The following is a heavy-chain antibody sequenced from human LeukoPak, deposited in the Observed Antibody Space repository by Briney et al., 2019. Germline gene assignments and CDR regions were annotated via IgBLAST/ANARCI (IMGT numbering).Heavy chain of an antibody. D-gene: IGHD4-4*01. J-gene: IGHJ4*02. V-gene: IGHV3-7*01. CDR1: GFTFSSYW. CDR3: ARDYSNYGYYFDY. Sequence: PGGSLRLSCAASGFTFSSYWMSWVRQAPGKGLEWVANIKQDGSEKYYVDSVKGRFTISRDNSKNTLYLQMNSLRAEDTAVYYCARDYSNYGYYFDYWGQGTLVTVSS. CDR2: IKQDGSEK.